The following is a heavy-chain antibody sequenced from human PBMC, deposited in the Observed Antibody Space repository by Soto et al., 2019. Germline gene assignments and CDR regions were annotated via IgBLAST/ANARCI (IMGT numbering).Heavy chain of an antibody. CDR1: GYTFTGYY. CDR3: ARDSMTTVTTGGDWFDP. J-gene: IGHJ5*02. D-gene: IGHD4-17*01. Sequence: QVKLVQSGAEVKKPGASVKVSCKASGYTFTGYYMHWVRQAPGQGLEWMGWINPNSGGTNYAQKFQGRVTMTRDTSISTAYMELSRLRSDDTAVYYCARDSMTTVTTGGDWFDPWGQGTLVTVSS. V-gene: IGHV1-2*02. CDR2: INPNSGGT.